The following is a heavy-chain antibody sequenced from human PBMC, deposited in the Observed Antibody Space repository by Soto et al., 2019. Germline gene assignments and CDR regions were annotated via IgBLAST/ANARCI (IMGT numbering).Heavy chain of an antibody. J-gene: IGHJ4*02. CDR3: ERVGSHCSNINCYVDY. Sequence: QVQLVESGGGLVKPGGSLRLSCAASGFTFKDYYMSWIRQAPGKGLEWVSYISSSGSTIYYADSVKGRFTISRDNAKNSLDLQMDLLRGEATAVYYCERVGSHCSNINCYVDYWGQGTLVSVSS. D-gene: IGHD2-2*01. CDR2: ISSSGSTI. V-gene: IGHV3-11*01. CDR1: GFTFKDYY.